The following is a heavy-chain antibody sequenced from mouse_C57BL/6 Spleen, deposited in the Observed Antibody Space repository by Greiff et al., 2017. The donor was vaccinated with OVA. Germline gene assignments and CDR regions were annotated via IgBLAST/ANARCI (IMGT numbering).Heavy chain of an antibody. J-gene: IGHJ2*01. CDR1: GYTFTSYW. D-gene: IGHD4-1*01. V-gene: IGHV1-52*01. CDR3: ARGQLELGVDY. CDR2: IDPSDSDT. Sequence: VQLQQSGAELVRPGSSVKLSCKASGYTFTSYWMHWVQQRPIQGLEWIGNIDPSDSDTNYNHKFKDKSTLTVDKSSSTAYMQLSSLTSEDSAVYYCARGQLELGVDYWGQGTTLTVSS.